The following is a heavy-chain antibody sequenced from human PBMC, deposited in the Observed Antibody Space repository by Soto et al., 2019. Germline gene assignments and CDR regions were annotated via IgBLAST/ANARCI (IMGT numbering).Heavy chain of an antibody. CDR3: ARGRYYYDSSGYYYNWFDP. J-gene: IGHJ5*02. Sequence: VSVKVSCKVSGYTLTELSMHWVRQAPGKGLEWMGIINPSGGSTSYAQKFQGRVTMTRDTSTSTVYMELSSLRSEDTAVYYCARGRYYYDSSGYYYNWFDPWGQGTLVTVSS. CDR1: GYTLTELS. D-gene: IGHD3-22*01. V-gene: IGHV1-46*01. CDR2: INPSGGST.